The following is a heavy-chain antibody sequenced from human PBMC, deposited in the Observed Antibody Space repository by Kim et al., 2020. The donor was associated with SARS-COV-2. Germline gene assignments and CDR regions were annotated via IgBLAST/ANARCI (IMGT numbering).Heavy chain of an antibody. D-gene: IGHD3-10*01. Sequence: SETLSLTCAVYGGSFRGYYWSWIRQPPGKGLEWIGEINHSGSTNYNPSLKSRVTISVDTSKNQFSLKLSSVTAADTAVYYCARGWKRSITMVRGVRNWFDPWGQGTLVTVSS. CDR1: GGSFRGYY. J-gene: IGHJ5*02. V-gene: IGHV4-34*01. CDR2: INHSGST. CDR3: ARGWKRSITMVRGVRNWFDP.